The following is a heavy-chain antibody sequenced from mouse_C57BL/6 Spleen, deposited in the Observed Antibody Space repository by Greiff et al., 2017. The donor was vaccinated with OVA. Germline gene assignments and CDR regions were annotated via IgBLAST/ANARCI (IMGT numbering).Heavy chain of an antibody. D-gene: IGHD1-1*01. CDR3: ARGYGSSPYWYFDV. CDR2: IYPGDGDT. Sequence: QVQLKQSGAELVKPGASVKISCKASGYAFSSYWMNWVKQRPGTGLEGIGQIYPGDGDTNYNGKFKGKATMTADKYSSTAYMPLSSLTSEDSAVYFCARGYGSSPYWYFDVWGTGTTVTVSS. CDR1: GYAFSSYW. J-gene: IGHJ1*03. V-gene: IGHV1-80*01.